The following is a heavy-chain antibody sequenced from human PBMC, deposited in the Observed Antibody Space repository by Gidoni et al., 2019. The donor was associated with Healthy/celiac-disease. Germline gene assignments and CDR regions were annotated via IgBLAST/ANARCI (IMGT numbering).Heavy chain of an antibody. CDR1: GFTFSSYE. CDR3: ASGFDDILTGYYESAFDI. D-gene: IGHD3-9*01. V-gene: IGHV3-48*03. Sequence: EAGGGLVQPGVSLRLSCAASGFTFSSYEMNWVRQAPGKGLEWVSYISSSGSTIYYADSVKGRFTISRDNAKNSLYLQMNSLRAEDTAVYYCASGFDDILTGYYESAFDIWGQGTMVTVSS. CDR2: ISSSGSTI. J-gene: IGHJ3*02.